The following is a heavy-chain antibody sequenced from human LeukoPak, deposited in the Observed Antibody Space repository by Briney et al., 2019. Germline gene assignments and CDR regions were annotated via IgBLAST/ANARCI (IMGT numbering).Heavy chain of an antibody. CDR1: GYTFTGYY. J-gene: IGHJ4*02. CDR3: ARSARWRYGPGFVGNY. V-gene: IGHV1-2*02. D-gene: IGHD2-21*01. CDR2: INPNSGGT. Sequence: GASVKVSCKASGYTFTGYYMHWLRQAPGQGLEWMGWINPNSGGTNYAQKFQGRVTMTRDTSISTAYMELSRLRSDDTAVYYCARSARWRYGPGFVGNYWGQGTLVTVSS.